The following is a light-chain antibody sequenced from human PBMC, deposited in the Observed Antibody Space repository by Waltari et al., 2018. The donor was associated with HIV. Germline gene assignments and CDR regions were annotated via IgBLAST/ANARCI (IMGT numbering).Light chain of an antibody. CDR3: MQSLQTPT. V-gene: IGKV2-28*01. CDR2: LGS. J-gene: IGKJ5*01. CDR1: QSLLHSDGNNY. Sequence: DIVMTQSPLSLPVTPGEPASISCRSSQSLLHSDGNNYVEWYVQKPGQSPQLLIHLGSHRASGVPDRFSGSGSGTHFTLKITKVEAEDVGIFFCMQSLQTPTFGQGTRLDIK.